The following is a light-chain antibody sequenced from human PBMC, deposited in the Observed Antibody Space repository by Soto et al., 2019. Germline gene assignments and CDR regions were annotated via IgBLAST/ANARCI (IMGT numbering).Light chain of an antibody. V-gene: IGLV1-40*01. CDR3: QSYDSSLSGYV. Sequence: QSVLTQPPSVSGAPGQRVTISCTGSSSNIGADYDVHWYQQLPGTAPKLLIFGYINRPSGVPDRFSGSKSGTSASLAITGLQAEDEADYYCQSYDSSLSGYVFGTGTKLTVL. CDR2: GYI. J-gene: IGLJ1*01. CDR1: SSNIGADYD.